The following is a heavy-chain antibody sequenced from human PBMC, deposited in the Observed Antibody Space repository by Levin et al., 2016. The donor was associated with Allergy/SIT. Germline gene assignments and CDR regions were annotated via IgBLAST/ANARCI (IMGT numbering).Heavy chain of an antibody. Sequence: GGSLRLSCAASGFTFSDYYMSWIRQAPGKGLEWVSYISSSSSYTNYADSVKGRFTISRDNAKNSLYLQMNSLRAEDTAVYYCARVGRIAAHPWGWFDPWGQGTLVTVSS. J-gene: IGHJ5*02. V-gene: IGHV3-11*05. CDR2: ISSSSSYT. CDR3: ARVGRIAAHPWGWFDP. CDR1: GFTFSDYY. D-gene: IGHD6-13*01.